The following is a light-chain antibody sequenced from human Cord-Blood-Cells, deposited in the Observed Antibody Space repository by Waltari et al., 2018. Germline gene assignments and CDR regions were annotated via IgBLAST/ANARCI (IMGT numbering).Light chain of an antibody. CDR2: GAS. V-gene: IGKV3-20*01. CDR3: QQYGSSHT. Sequence: ETVLTQSPGTLSLSPGERATLSCRASQSVSSSYLAWYQQKPGQAPRLLIYGASSRATGIPDRFRCSGSGTDFTLTIRRLEPEDVAVYYCQQYGSSHTFGQGTTLEIK. CDR1: QSVSSSY. J-gene: IGKJ2*01.